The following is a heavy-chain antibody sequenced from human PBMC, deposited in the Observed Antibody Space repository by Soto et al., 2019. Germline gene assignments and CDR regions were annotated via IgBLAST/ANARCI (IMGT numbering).Heavy chain of an antibody. CDR1: GGSISSGSYY. D-gene: IGHD1-26*01. J-gene: IGHJ5*02. V-gene: IGHV4-61*01. CDR3: ARGLDLVGATT. Sequence: SETLSLTCTVSGGSISSGSYYWSWIRQPPGKGLEWIGYIYYSGSTNYNPSLKSRVTISVDTSKNQFSLKLSSVTAADTAVYYCARGLDLVGATTWGQGTLVTVSS. CDR2: IYYSGST.